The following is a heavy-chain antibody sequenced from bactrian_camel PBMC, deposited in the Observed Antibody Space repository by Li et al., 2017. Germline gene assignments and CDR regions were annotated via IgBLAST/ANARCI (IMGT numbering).Heavy chain of an antibody. CDR1: GFIFSDYD. J-gene: IGHJ4*01. Sequence: VQLVESGGGLVQPGGSLRLSRATSGFIFSDYDMSWVRQAPGKGLEWVSHIDSAGGTGHAEAVKGRATISRDNAKNSIYLQMDNLTPDDSATYYCAAKFLCSHPRYIYWGQGTQVTVS. V-gene: IGHV3S10*01. D-gene: IGHD3*01. CDR2: IDSAGGT. CDR3: AAKFLCSHPRYIY.